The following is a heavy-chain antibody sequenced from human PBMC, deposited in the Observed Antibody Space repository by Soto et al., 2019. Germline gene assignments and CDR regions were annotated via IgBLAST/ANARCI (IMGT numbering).Heavy chain of an antibody. CDR2: ISGYNGNT. J-gene: IGHJ4*02. CDR3: ARVDYYDRSGYYGY. D-gene: IGHD3-22*01. Sequence: QVQLVQSGAEVKKPGASVKVSCKASGYTFTIYGISWVRQPPGQGLEWLGWISGYNGNTDYAQNLQDRVTLTTDASTSSVYMVLVSLRSDATAVYYCARVDYYDRSGYYGYWGQGTLLTVSS. V-gene: IGHV1-18*04. CDR1: GYTFTIYG.